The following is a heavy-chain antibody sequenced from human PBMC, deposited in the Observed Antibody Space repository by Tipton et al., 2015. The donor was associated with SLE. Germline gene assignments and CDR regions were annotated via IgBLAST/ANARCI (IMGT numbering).Heavy chain of an antibody. V-gene: IGHV4-39*07. CDR3: ATNPIAAGAFAI. D-gene: IGHD6-13*01. CDR1: GGSINSGTYY. Sequence: GLVKPSETVALTCTVSGGSINSGTYYWGWVRQSPGKGLAWIGNVYHSGRTFYNPSLESRVTISLDTSKNQFYLRLNSVTAADAAVYYCATNPIAAGAFAIWGQGAMVTVSS. CDR2: VYHSGRT. J-gene: IGHJ3*02.